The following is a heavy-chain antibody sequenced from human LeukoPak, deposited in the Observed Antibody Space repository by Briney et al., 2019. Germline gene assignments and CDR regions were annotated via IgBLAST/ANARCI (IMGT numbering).Heavy chain of an antibody. CDR2: ISPILGLR. D-gene: IGHD4-17*01. Sequence: SVKVSCKTSGSTFIRDTISWVRQAPGQGLEWMGRISPILGLRNFAQKFQGRVTTTADKSTSTAYMELSSLRSEDTAVYYCAREFEGYDDYSDSYYGMDVWGQGTTVTVSS. J-gene: IGHJ6*02. V-gene: IGHV1-69*04. CDR1: GSTFIRDT. CDR3: AREFEGYDDYSDSYYGMDV.